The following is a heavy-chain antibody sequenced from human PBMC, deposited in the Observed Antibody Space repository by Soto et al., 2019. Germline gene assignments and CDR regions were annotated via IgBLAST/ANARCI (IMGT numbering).Heavy chain of an antibody. V-gene: IGHV2-5*02. CDR3: AHSLPSIPIFGVPTYYYYGMDV. Sequence: QITLKESGPTLVKPTQTLTLTCTFSGFSLSTSGVGVGWIRQPPGKALEWLALIYWDDDKRYSPSLKSRLTPTNDTSQHQLLLTMPNLHHVDTATYSCAHSLPSIPIFGVPTYYYYGMDVWGQGTTVTVSS. D-gene: IGHD3-3*01. CDR2: IYWDDDK. CDR1: GFSLSTSGVG. J-gene: IGHJ6*02.